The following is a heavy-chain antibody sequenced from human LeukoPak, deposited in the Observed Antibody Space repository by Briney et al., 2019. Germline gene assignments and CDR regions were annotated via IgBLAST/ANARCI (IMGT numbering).Heavy chain of an antibody. J-gene: IGHJ4*02. V-gene: IGHV4-39*07. Sequence: SETLSLTCTVSGDSISSSYYFWGWIRQPPGKRLEWIGSIYFSGSTRTNPSLKSRVTISVDTSKNQFSLKLNSVTAADTAVYYCASEMDSGGNYFGEFDCWGQGTLVTVSS. CDR3: ASEMDSGGNYFGEFDC. D-gene: IGHD1-26*01. CDR2: IYFSGST. CDR1: GDSISSSYYF.